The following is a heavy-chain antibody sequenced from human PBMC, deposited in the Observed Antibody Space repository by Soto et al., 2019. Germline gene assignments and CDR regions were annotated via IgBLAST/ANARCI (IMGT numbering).Heavy chain of an antibody. CDR1: GGTFSSYA. D-gene: IGHD2-2*01. Sequence: QVQLVQSGAEVQKPGSSVKVSCKASGGTFSSYAISWVRQAPGQGLEWMVGIIPIFGTANYAQKFQGRVTITADESTSTAYMELSSLRSEDTAVYYCARVVVPAAKGYYYYSMDVWGQGTTVTVSS. V-gene: IGHV1-69*01. J-gene: IGHJ6*02. CDR2: IIPIFGTA. CDR3: ARVVVPAAKGYYYYSMDV.